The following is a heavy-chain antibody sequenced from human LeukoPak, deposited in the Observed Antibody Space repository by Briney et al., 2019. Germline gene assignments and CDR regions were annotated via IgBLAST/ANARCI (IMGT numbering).Heavy chain of an antibody. J-gene: IGHJ4*02. CDR2: INHNGST. CDR3: ARPGCSSTSCYGNFDY. V-gene: IGHV4-34*01. Sequence: PSETLSLTCAVYGGSFSGYYWSWIRQPPGKGLEWIGEINHNGSTNYNPSLKSRVTISVDTSKNQFSLKLSSVTAADTAVYYCARPGCSSTSCYGNFDYWGQGTLVTVSS. CDR1: GGSFSGYY. D-gene: IGHD2-2*01.